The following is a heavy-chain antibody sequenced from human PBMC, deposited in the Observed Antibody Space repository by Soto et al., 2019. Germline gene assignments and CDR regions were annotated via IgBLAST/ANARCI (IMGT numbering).Heavy chain of an antibody. J-gene: IGHJ4*02. Sequence: QVQLQESGPGLVKPSETLSLTCTVSGGSINNHYWSWVRQPPGKGLEWIGYIYYTGSNNYNPSLKSRLTMSVDTSKNQFSLKRSSVTAAGTAIYYCARANWYCEYWGQGIQVTVSS. D-gene: IGHD7-27*01. V-gene: IGHV4-59*11. CDR2: IYYTGSN. CDR3: ARANWYCEY. CDR1: GGSINNHY.